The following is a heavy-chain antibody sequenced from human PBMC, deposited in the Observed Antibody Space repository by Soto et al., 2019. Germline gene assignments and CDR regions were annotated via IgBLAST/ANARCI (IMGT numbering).Heavy chain of an antibody. Sequence: EVQMVESGGGLVQPGGSLRLSCAASGFIFNNYWMHWVRQVPGKGLMWVSRIQSDGSSIDYADSVKGRFTISRDNAKNTAYLQMNSLRVEDTAVYSCARSGGIDHWGQGTLVTVSS. CDR1: GFIFNNYW. J-gene: IGHJ4*02. CDR2: IQSDGSSI. D-gene: IGHD3-3*01. V-gene: IGHV3-74*01. CDR3: ARSGGIDH.